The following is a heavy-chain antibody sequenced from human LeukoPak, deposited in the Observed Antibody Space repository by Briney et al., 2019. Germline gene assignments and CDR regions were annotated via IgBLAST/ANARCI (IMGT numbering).Heavy chain of an antibody. CDR1: GYIFTTYY. CDR3: ATDHSPNWNLDY. D-gene: IGHD1-20*01. Sequence: ASVKVSCKASGYIFTTYYMHWVRQAPGQGLEWMGVINPSDGSTNYAQRFQGRVTFTSDTSATVVYMDLSSLRSEDTAVYYCATDHSPNWNLDYWGQGTLVTVSS. V-gene: IGHV1-46*01. J-gene: IGHJ4*02. CDR2: INPSDGST.